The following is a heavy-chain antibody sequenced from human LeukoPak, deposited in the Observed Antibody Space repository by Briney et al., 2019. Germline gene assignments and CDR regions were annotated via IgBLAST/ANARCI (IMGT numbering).Heavy chain of an antibody. CDR3: ARERQQLGAFDI. CDR1: GGSISSYF. CDR2: IYTSGST. V-gene: IGHV4-4*07. Sequence: PSETLSLTCTVSGGSISSYFWSWIRQPAGGGRECIGRIYTSGSTNYTPSLKRRVTISVDKSKTQFSLKLSSVTAAHTAVYYCARERQQLGAFDIWAQGTMVTVSS. J-gene: IGHJ3*02. D-gene: IGHD6-13*01.